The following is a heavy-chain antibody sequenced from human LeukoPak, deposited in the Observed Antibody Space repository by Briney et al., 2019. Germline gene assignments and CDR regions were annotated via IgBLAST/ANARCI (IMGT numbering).Heavy chain of an antibody. D-gene: IGHD6-6*01. J-gene: IGHJ4*02. CDR1: GFTFSSCA. CDR2: IDGSGGST. Sequence: GGSLRLSCAASGFTFSSCAMSWVRQAPGKGLEWVSAIDGSGGSTYYADSVKGRFTISRDNSKNALFLQMSSLRAEDTAVYYCAKGSAAGRPYYFDFWGQGTLVSVSS. CDR3: AKGSAAGRPYYFDF. V-gene: IGHV3-23*01.